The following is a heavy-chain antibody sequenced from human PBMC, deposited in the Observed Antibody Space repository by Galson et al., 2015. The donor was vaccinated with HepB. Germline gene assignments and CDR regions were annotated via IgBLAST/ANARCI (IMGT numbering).Heavy chain of an antibody. J-gene: IGHJ5*02. V-gene: IGHV1-69*04. D-gene: IGHD6-13*01. CDR3: VRDNMGRIAAAVPNWFDP. CDR1: GGTFSNHI. CDR2: IIPILTIA. Sequence: SVKVSCKASGGTFSNHIISWVRQAPGQGPEWMGRIIPILTIANSAQKFQGRLTITADRSTNTAYMELNSLTSDDTAVYYCVRDNMGRIAAAVPNWFDPWGQGTLVTVSS.